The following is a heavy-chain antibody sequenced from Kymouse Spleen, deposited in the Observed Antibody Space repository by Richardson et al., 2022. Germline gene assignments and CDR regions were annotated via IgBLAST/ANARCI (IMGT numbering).Heavy chain of an antibody. Sequence: EVQLVESGGGLVQPGGSLRLSCAASGFTFSSYWMHWVRQAPGKGLVWVSRINSDGSSTSYADSVKGRFTISRDNAKNTLYLQMNSLRAEDTAVYYCARDLRIVGATHYYYYGMDVWGQGTTVTVSS. CDR1: GFTFSSYW. CDR3: ARDLRIVGATHYYYYGMDV. V-gene: IGHV3-74*01. J-gene: IGHJ6*02. CDR2: INSDGSST. D-gene: IGHD1-26*01.